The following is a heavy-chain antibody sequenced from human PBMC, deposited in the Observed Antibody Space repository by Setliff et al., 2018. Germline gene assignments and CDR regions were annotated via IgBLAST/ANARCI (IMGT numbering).Heavy chain of an antibody. CDR3: ARSPANGGHDAFDI. CDR1: GFSLRIFW. J-gene: IGHJ3*02. D-gene: IGHD6-25*01. V-gene: IGHV3-48*04. CDR2: ISATSLNT. Sequence: SLRLSCAASGFSLRIFWMSWVRQTPGRGLEWVAYISATSLNTYYADSVKGRFTISRDNAQNSLYLQMNSLGADDTAVYYCARSPANGGHDAFDIWGQGTMVTVSS.